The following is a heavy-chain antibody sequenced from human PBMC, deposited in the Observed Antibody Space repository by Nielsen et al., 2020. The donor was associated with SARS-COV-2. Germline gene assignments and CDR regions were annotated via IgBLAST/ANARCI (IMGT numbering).Heavy chain of an antibody. Sequence: GESLKISCAASGFTFSSYGMHWVRQAPGKGLEWVAVISYDGSNKYYADSVKGRFTISRDNSKNTLYLQMNSLRAEDTAVYYCAKDPNYYDSSGYYRWWGQGTLVTVSS. CDR2: ISYDGSNK. J-gene: IGHJ4*02. V-gene: IGHV3-30*18. CDR3: AKDPNYYDSSGYYRW. D-gene: IGHD3-22*01. CDR1: GFTFSSYG.